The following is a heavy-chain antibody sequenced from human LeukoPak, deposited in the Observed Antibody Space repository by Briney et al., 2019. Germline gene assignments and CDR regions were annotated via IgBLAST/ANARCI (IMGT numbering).Heavy chain of an antibody. J-gene: IGHJ4*02. D-gene: IGHD6-19*01. CDR2: IRSGTGYT. Sequence: GGSLRLSCAASGFTFSDYYINWIRQAPGKGLEWVAHIRSGTGYTNYADSVKGRFTISRDNTKNSLYLQMNTLRAEDTAVYYCAKDQIGWAPGYSSGPLDYWGQGTLVTMSS. CDR3: AKDQIGWAPGYSSGPLDY. V-gene: IGHV3-11*06. CDR1: GFTFSDYY.